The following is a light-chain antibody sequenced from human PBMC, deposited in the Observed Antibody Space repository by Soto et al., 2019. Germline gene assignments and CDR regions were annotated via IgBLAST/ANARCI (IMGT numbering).Light chain of an antibody. CDR3: SSYTNSITHV. CDR1: SSDVGGYDY. V-gene: IGLV2-14*03. J-gene: IGLJ3*02. Sequence: QSVLTQPASVSGSPGQSITISCTGTSSDVGGYDYVSWYQQHPGKAPKLMIYGVSNRPSGVSNRFSGSKSGNTASLTISGLQAKDEADYYCSSYTNSITHVFGGGTKLTVL. CDR2: GVS.